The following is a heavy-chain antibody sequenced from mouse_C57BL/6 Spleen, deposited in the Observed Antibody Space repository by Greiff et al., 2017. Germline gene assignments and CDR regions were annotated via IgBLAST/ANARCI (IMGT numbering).Heavy chain of an antibody. D-gene: IGHD2-4*01. V-gene: IGHV1-82*01. CDR2: LYPGAGGT. CDR1: GYAFRSSW. Sequence: LQESGPELVKPGASVKISCKASGYAFRSSWMNWVKQRPGKGLELIGRLYPGAGGTNYHGTFKGKATLTADKSSSTAYMQLSSLTSEDSAVYFCARWNDYDGSWFAYWGQGTLVTVSA. CDR3: ARWNDYDGSWFAY. J-gene: IGHJ3*01.